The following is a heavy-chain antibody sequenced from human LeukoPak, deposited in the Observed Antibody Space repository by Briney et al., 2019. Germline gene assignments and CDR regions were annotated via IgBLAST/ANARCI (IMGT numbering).Heavy chain of an antibody. CDR2: INPSGGST. J-gene: IGHJ6*03. Sequence: EASVKVSCKASGYTFTSYYMHWVRQAPGQGLEWMGIINPSGGSTSYAQKFQGRVTMTRDTSTSTVYMELSSLRSEDTAVYYCARDWYDILTGYYPHYYYYMDVWGKGTTVTISS. V-gene: IGHV1-46*01. CDR3: ARDWYDILTGYYPHYYYYMDV. D-gene: IGHD3-9*01. CDR1: GYTFTSYY.